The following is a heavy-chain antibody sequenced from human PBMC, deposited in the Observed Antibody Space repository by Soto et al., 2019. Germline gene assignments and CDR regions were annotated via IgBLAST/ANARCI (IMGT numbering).Heavy chain of an antibody. CDR2: ISYDGSNK. V-gene: IGHV3-30-3*01. Sequence: GGSLRLSCAASGFTFSSYAMHWVRQAPGKGLEWVAVISYDGSNKYYADSVKGRFTISRDNSKNTLYLQMNSLRAEDTAVYYCARSYCSGGSCYYIFDYWGQGTLVTVSS. J-gene: IGHJ4*02. CDR1: GFTFSSYA. CDR3: ARSYCSGGSCYYIFDY. D-gene: IGHD2-15*01.